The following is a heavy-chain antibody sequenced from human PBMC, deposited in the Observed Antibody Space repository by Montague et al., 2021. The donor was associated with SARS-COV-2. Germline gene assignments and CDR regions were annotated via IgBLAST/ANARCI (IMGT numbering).Heavy chain of an antibody. CDR3: ARVSLAAAATRSDY. CDR2: IYYSGST. J-gene: IGHJ4*02. V-gene: IGHV4-61*08. D-gene: IGHD6-13*01. Sequence: SETLSLTCTVSGGSVSSGGYYWSWIQQPPGKGLEWIGYIYYSGSTNYNPSLKSRVTISLDTSKNQFSLKLTSVTAADTAVNYCARVSLAAAATRSDYWGQGTLVTVSS. CDR1: GGSVSSGGYY.